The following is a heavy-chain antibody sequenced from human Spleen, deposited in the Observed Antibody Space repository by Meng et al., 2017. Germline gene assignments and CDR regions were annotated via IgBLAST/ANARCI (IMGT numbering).Heavy chain of an antibody. CDR1: GFTFSNYW. CDR2: IKPAGNDK. CDR3: ARWDGTSWLDY. V-gene: IGHV3-7*01. Sequence: ETLSLTCAASGFTFSNYWMSWVRQAPGKGLEWVANIKPAGNDKYYVDPVKGRFTISRDNVKNSLYLQMNSLRAEDTAVYYCARWDGTSWLDYWGQGTLVTVSS. J-gene: IGHJ4*02. D-gene: IGHD6-13*01.